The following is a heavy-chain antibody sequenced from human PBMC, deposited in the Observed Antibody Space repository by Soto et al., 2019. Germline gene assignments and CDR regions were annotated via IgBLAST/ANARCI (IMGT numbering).Heavy chain of an antibody. V-gene: IGHV4-61*08. J-gene: IGHJ5*02. CDR1: GGSVNSGDYY. CDR2: IFYNGST. Sequence: SSETLSLTCTVSGGSVNSGDYYWSWIRQPPGKGLEWIGYIFYNGSTHYNPSLTSRVTISVDMSKNRLSLTLTSVTAADTAVYYCARSFYPWGQGTLVTVSS. CDR3: ARSFYP.